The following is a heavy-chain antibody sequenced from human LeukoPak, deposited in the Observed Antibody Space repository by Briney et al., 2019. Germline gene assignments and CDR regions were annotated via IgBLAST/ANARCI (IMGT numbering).Heavy chain of an antibody. V-gene: IGHV1-2*02. CDR1: GYTFTGYY. CDR2: INPNSGGT. D-gene: IGHD2-2*01. J-gene: IGHJ4*02. CDR3: ARDSTDHVVVVPAAMSTGPDY. Sequence: ASVKVSCKASGYTFTGYYMHWVRQAPGQGLEWMGWINPNSGGTNYAQKFQGRVTMTRDTSISTAYMELSRLRSDDTAVYYCARDSTDHVVVVPAAMSTGPDYWGQGTLVTVSS.